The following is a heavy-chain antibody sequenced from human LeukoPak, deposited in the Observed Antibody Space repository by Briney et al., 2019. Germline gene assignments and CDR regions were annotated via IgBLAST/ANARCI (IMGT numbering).Heavy chain of an antibody. CDR2: ISGSGGST. D-gene: IGHD3-3*01. CDR3: AKARPSIFGVVIIPYYYYGMDV. CDR1: GFTFSSYA. J-gene: IGHJ6*02. Sequence: GRSLRLSCAASGFTFSSYAMSWVRQAPGKGLEWVSAISGSGGSTYYADSVKGRFTISRDNSKNTLYLQMNSLRAEDTAVYYCAKARPSIFGVVIIPYYYYGMDVWGQGTTVTVSS. V-gene: IGHV3-23*01.